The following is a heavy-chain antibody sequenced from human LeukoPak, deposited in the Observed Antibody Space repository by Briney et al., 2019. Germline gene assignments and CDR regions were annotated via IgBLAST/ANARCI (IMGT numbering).Heavy chain of an antibody. CDR1: GYTFTGYY. CDR2: INPNSGGT. Sequence: ASVKVPCKASGYTFTGYYMHWVRQAPGQGLEWMGWINPNSGGTNYAQKFQGRVTMTRDTSISTAYMELSRLRSDDTAVYYCARDRYYYDSSGPRHYFDYWGQGTLVTVSS. J-gene: IGHJ4*02. V-gene: IGHV1-2*02. D-gene: IGHD3-22*01. CDR3: ARDRYYYDSSGPRHYFDY.